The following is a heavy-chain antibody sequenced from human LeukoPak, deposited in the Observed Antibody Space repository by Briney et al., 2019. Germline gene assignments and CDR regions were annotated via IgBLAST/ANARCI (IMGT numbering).Heavy chain of an antibody. CDR1: GGTFSSYA. V-gene: IGHV1-69*13. J-gene: IGHJ4*02. Sequence: ASVKVSCKASGGTFSSYAISWVRQAPGQGLEWMGGIIPILGTANYAQKFQGRVTITADESTSTAYMELSSLRSEDTAVYYCAREKWYYGSGSYTSFDYWGQGTLVTVSS. CDR2: IIPILGTA. CDR3: AREKWYYGSGSYTSFDY. D-gene: IGHD3-10*01.